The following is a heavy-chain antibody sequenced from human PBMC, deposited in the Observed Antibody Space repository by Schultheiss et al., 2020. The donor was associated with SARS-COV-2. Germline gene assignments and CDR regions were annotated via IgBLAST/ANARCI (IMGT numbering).Heavy chain of an antibody. Sequence: SQTLSLTFAVYGGSFSGYYWSWIRQPPGKGLEWIGEINHSGSTNYNPSLKSRVTISVDTSKNQFSLKLSSVTAADTAVYYCARGGEQWLVDSYYMDVWGKGTTVTVSS. CDR3: ARGGEQWLVDSYYMDV. J-gene: IGHJ6*03. D-gene: IGHD6-19*01. V-gene: IGHV4-34*01. CDR2: INHSGST. CDR1: GGSFSGYY.